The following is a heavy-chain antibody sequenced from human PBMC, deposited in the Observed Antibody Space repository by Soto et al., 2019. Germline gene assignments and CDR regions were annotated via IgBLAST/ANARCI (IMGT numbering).Heavy chain of an antibody. V-gene: IGHV3-74*01. CDR3: ARVPIEIGANWFDP. Sequence: GGSLRLSCAASGFTFSSYWMHWVRQAPGKGLVWVSRINSDGSSTSYADSVKGRFTISRDNAKNTLYLQMNSLRAEDTAVYYCARVPIEIGANWFDPWGQGTLVTVSS. CDR1: GFTFSSYW. D-gene: IGHD3-22*01. CDR2: INSDGSST. J-gene: IGHJ5*02.